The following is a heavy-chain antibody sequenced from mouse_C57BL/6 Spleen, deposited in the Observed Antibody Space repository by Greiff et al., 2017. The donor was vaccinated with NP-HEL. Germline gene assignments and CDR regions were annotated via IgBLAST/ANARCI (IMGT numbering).Heavy chain of an antibody. D-gene: IGHD2-3*01. V-gene: IGHV1-76*01. Sequence: QVQLKESGAELVRPGASVKLSCKASGYTFTDYYINWVKQRPGQGLEWIARIYPGSGNTYYNEKFKGKATLTAEKSSSTAYMQLSSLTSEDSAVYFCARSSSYDGSWFAYWGQGTLVTVSA. CDR2: IYPGSGNT. J-gene: IGHJ3*01. CDR3: ARSSSYDGSWFAY. CDR1: GYTFTDYY.